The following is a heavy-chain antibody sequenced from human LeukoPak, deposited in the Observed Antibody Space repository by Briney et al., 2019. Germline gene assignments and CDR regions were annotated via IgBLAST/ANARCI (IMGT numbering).Heavy chain of an antibody. D-gene: IGHD3-10*01. CDR1: GYTFTEYY. V-gene: IGHV1-2*06. CDR2: INPNTGAT. CDR3: ARALGVGFGQFAYYFDF. J-gene: IGHJ4*02. Sequence: GASVKVSCKTSGYTFTEYYIHWLRQAPGQGLEWMGRINPNTGATNYAQKFQGKVTMTRDTSISTAYMGLSRLLFGDSAVYYCARALGVGFGQFAYYFDFWGQGMPVTVSA.